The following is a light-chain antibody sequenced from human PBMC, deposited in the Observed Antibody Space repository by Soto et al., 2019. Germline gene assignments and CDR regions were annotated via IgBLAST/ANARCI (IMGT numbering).Light chain of an antibody. V-gene: IGLV1-44*01. J-gene: IGLJ1*01. CDR2: DNN. Sequence: QSVLSQPPSASGTPGQRVAISCSGSSSNIGRNTVNWYQQLPGTAPKLLIYDNNRRPSGVPDRFSGSKSGTSASLAISGLQSEDEADYYCAAWDDSLTGLNVFGTGTKVTDL. CDR1: SSNIGRNT. CDR3: AAWDDSLTGLNV.